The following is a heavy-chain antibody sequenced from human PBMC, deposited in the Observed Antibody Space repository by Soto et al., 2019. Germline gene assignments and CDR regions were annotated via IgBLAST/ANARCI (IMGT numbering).Heavy chain of an antibody. CDR2: IYYSGTT. D-gene: IGHD1-26*01. CDR1: GYSISSSNW. V-gene: IGHV4-28*01. J-gene: IGHJ4*02. Sequence: SETLSLTCAVSGYSISSSNWWGWIRQPPGKGLEWIGYIYYSGTTYYNPSLKSRVTMSVNTSKNQFSLKLTSVTAVDTAVYYCARREIQGPIDYWGQGTLVTVSS. CDR3: ARREIQGPIDY.